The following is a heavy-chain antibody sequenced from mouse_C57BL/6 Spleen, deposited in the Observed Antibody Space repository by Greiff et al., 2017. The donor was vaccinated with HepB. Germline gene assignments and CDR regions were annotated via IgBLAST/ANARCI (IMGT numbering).Heavy chain of an antibody. CDR3: AREVGPYGGYNYLDY. V-gene: IGHV1-82*01. CDR2: IYPGDGDT. CDR1: GYAFSSSW. Sequence: VQLQQSGPELVKPGASVKISCKASGYAFSSSWMNWVKQRPGKGLEWIGRIYPGDGDTNYNGKFKGKATLTADKSSSTAYMQISSLKSEDSAVYFCAREVGPYGGYNYLDYWGQGTTLTVSS. D-gene: IGHD2-3*01. J-gene: IGHJ2*01.